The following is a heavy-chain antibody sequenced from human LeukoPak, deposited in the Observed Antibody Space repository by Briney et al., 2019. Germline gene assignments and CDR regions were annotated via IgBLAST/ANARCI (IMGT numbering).Heavy chain of an antibody. CDR1: GFTFSDYY. Sequence: PGGSLRLSCAASGFTFSDYYMSWIRQAPGKGLEWISYISSNGSSVYYADSVKGRFTISRDNAKNSLYLQMNSLRAEDTAVYYCARVEGTILGYYYYMDVWGKGTTVTVSS. J-gene: IGHJ6*03. CDR2: ISSNGSSV. D-gene: IGHD3-3*01. CDR3: ARVEGTILGYYYYMDV. V-gene: IGHV3-11*04.